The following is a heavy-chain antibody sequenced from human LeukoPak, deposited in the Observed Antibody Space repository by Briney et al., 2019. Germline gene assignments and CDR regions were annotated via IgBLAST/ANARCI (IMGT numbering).Heavy chain of an antibody. CDR2: ISYSGST. D-gene: IGHD1-26*01. V-gene: IGHV4-59*01. CDR1: GGSISRYY. J-gene: IGHJ3*02. CDR3: ARETRLHSGSYSNDAFDI. Sequence: SETLSLTCTVSGGSISRYYWSWIRQPPGKGLEWIGYISYSGSTDYNPSLKSRVTISLDTSKTQFSLRLRSVTAGPTAVYYCARETRLHSGSYSNDAFDIWGQGTMVTVSS.